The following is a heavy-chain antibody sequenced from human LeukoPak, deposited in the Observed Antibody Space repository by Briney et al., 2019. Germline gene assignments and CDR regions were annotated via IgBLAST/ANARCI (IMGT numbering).Heavy chain of an antibody. CDR3: AKENTRDRNRHFHY. Sequence: PGGSLRLSCTASGFTFSSDGMQWVRQAPGKGLGWVACIRYDENKKYYADPVKGRFTISRDNSENKLYLQMNSLRAEDTAVYHCAKENTRDRNRHFHYGGRRTLVTVSS. CDR1: GFTFSSDG. V-gene: IGHV3-30*02. CDR2: IRYDENKK. J-gene: IGHJ4*02. D-gene: IGHD5-24*01.